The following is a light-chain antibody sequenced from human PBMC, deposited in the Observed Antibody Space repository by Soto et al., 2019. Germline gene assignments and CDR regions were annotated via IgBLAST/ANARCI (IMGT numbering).Light chain of an antibody. J-gene: IGKJ4*02. CDR2: KAT. CDR1: QSISSW. V-gene: IGKV1-5*03. Sequence: DIQMTQSSSTLSASVGYSVTITCQATQSISSWLAWYQQKPGKAPKLLIYKATSLESGVPSTFSGSGSGTECTLKMSRMQPDELRVYTCELSINDSQALGAGTKVDIK. CDR3: ELSINDSQA.